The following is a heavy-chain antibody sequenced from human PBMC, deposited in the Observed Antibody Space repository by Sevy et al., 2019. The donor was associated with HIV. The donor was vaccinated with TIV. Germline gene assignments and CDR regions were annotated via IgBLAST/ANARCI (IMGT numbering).Heavy chain of an antibody. D-gene: IGHD3-10*01. CDR1: GFTFSNYF. V-gene: IGHV3-21*01. Sequence: GESLKISFSASGFTFSNYFMNWVRQAPGKGLEWVSSISSGSSYIFYADSLKGRFTISRDNAKNSLYLHMNSLRAEDKAVSYWARGDYYGSLYYFDYWGPGTLVTVSS. CDR2: ISSGSSYI. J-gene: IGHJ4*02. CDR3: ARGDYYGSLYYFDY.